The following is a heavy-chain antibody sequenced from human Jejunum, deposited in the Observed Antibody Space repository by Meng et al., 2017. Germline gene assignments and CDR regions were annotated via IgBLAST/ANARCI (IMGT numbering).Heavy chain of an antibody. CDR2: ISDSGTT. J-gene: IGHJ4*02. D-gene: IGHD5-24*01. CDR3: ARDSETYPTYFDY. V-gene: IGHV4-61*03. Sequence: QGQLQESGPGLVRHSETLSLTCPVSGGSVSSGFYYWSWIRQPPGKGLEWIGYISDSGTTNYNPSLKSRVTMSVDTSKNHFSLKLTSVTAADTAVYFCARDSETYPTYFDYWGQGTLVTVSS. CDR1: GGSVSSGFYY.